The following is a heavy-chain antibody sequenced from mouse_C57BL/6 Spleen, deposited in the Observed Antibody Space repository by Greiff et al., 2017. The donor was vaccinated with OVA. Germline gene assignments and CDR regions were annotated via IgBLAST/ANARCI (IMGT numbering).Heavy chain of an antibody. Sequence: VQLQQSGPELVKPGASVKISCKASGYSFTGYYMNWVKQSPEKSLEWIGEINPSTGGTTSNQKFKAKATLTVDKSSSTAYMQLKSLTSEDSAVYYCARDDYDWFAYWGQGTLVTVSA. CDR3: ARDDYDWFAY. J-gene: IGHJ3*01. CDR1: GYSFTGYY. D-gene: IGHD2-4*01. V-gene: IGHV1-42*01. CDR2: INPSTGGT.